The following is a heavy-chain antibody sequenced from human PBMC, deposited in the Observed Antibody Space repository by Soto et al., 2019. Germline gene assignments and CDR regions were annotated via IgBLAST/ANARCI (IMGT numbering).Heavy chain of an antibody. J-gene: IGHJ4*02. CDR3: AKDWPMYYYDSSCLFDS. Sequence: QVQLVESGGGVVQPGRSLRLSCAASGFTFSSYGMHWVRQAPGKGLEWVAVISYDGSKKYYVDSVKGRFTISRDNSKNTLFLQRNSLRAEDTAVYYCAKDWPMYYYDSSCLFDSWGQGTLVTVSS. CDR1: GFTFSSYG. V-gene: IGHV3-30*18. D-gene: IGHD3-22*01. CDR2: ISYDGSKK.